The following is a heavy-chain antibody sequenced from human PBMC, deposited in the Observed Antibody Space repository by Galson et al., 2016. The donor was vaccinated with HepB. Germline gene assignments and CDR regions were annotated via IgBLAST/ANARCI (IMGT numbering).Heavy chain of an antibody. CDR2: IGGSGDNT. V-gene: IGHV3-23*01. J-gene: IGHJ4*02. D-gene: IGHD3-16*02. CDR1: GFSFSTYA. Sequence: SLRLSCAVSGFSFSTYAMSWVRQAPGKGLVWVSTIGGSGDNTYYADSVKGRFTLSRDNSMNTLYLQMNSLRAEDTAVYYCAKDLLSDYVWGSYRFQDWGQGAPVTVSS. CDR3: AKDLLSDYVWGSYRFQD.